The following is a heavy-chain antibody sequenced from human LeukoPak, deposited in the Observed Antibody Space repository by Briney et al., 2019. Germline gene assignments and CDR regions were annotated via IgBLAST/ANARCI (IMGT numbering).Heavy chain of an antibody. D-gene: IGHD3-22*01. J-gene: IGHJ1*01. Sequence: GGSLRLSCAASGFTFSSYAMSWVRQAPGKGLEWVSAISGSGGSTYYADSVKGRFTISRDNSKNTLYLQMNSLRAEDTAVYYCAKAPYYYDSSGYYPHWGQGTLVTVSS. V-gene: IGHV3-23*01. CDR2: ISGSGGST. CDR3: AKAPYYYDSSGYYPH. CDR1: GFTFSSYA.